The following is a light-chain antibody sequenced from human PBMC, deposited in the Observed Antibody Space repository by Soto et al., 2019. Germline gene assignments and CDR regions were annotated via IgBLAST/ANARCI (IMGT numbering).Light chain of an antibody. J-gene: IGKJ1*01. CDR3: QQYNNWPTWT. Sequence: EIVMTQSPATLSVSPGEGASLSCRARQSVSRNLAGYQQKPGQAPRLLIDGASTRATGIPARFSGSGSGTEFTLTISSLQSEDFAVYYCQQYNNWPTWTFGQGTKVDIK. CDR2: GAS. V-gene: IGKV3-15*01. CDR1: QSVSRN.